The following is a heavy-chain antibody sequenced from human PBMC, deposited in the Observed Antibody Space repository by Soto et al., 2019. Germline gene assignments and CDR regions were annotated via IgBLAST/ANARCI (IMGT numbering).Heavy chain of an antibody. V-gene: IGHV4-59*01. CDR2: IYFSGST. CDR3: ARDRERFDP. D-gene: IGHD1-1*01. Sequence: PSETLSLTCTVSGDSISSYYWSWIRQNPWKGLEWIGYIYFSGSTNYNPSLKSRVTISVDTSKNQFSLKLSSVTAADTVVYYCARDRERFDPWGQGTLVTVSS. CDR1: GDSISSYY. J-gene: IGHJ5*02.